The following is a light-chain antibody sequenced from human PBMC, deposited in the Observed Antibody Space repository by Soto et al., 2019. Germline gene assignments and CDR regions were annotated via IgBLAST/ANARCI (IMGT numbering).Light chain of an antibody. J-gene: IGKJ4*01. CDR2: LGS. V-gene: IGKV2-28*01. CDR1: QSLLHTNGYNY. CDR3: LQAVQTPLT. Sequence: DIVMTQSPLSLPVTPGEPASISCRSSQSLLHTNGYNYLDWYLQKPGQSPQLLIYLGSNRASGVPDRFSGSGSGTDFTLKISRVEAEDVGVHYCLQAVQTPLTFGGGTKVDIK.